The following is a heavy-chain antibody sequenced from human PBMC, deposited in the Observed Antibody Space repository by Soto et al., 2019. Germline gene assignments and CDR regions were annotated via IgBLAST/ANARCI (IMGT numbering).Heavy chain of an antibody. CDR2: IIPIFGTA. J-gene: IGHJ6*02. D-gene: IGHD2-2*01. CDR3: ARQGGADIVLVPAATHTNCYYYGMDV. Sequence: QVQLVQSGAEVKKPGSSVKVSCKASGGTFSSYAISWVRQAPGQGLEWMGGIIPIFGTANYAQKFQGRVTITADESTSAADRELSSLRSEDTAVYYCARQGGADIVLVPAATHTNCYYYGMDVWGQGTTVTVSS. V-gene: IGHV1-69*12. CDR1: GGTFSSYA.